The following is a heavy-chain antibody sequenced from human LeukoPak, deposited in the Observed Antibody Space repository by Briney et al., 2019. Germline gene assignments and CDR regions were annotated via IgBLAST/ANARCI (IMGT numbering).Heavy chain of an antibody. CDR1: GYTFTSYY. V-gene: IGHV1-46*01. J-gene: IGHJ3*02. CDR2: INPSGGST. Sequence: ASVKVSCKASGYTFTSYYMHWVRQAPGQGLEWMGIINPSGGSTSYAQKFQGRVTMTWDTSTSTVYMELSSLRSEDTAVYYCARERCGVNYDFWSGYESCAFDIWGQGSMVTVSS. CDR3: ARERCGVNYDFWSGYESCAFDI. D-gene: IGHD3-3*01.